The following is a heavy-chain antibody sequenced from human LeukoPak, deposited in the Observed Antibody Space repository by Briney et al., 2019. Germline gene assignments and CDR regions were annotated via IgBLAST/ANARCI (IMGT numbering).Heavy chain of an antibody. CDR1: GFTFSSYA. J-gene: IGHJ4*02. V-gene: IGHV3-23*01. CDR2: ISGSGGST. CDR3: TKVVNGAWELAY. Sequence: GGSLRLSCAASGFTFSSYAMSWVRQAPGKGLEWVSAISGSGGSTYYADSVKGRFTISRDNSKNTLYLQMNSLRAEDTAVYYCTKVVNGAWELAYGGQGTLVTFSS. D-gene: IGHD7-27*01.